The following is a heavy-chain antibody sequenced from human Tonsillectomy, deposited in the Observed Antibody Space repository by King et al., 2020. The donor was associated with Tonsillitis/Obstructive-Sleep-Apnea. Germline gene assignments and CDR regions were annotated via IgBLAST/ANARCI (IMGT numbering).Heavy chain of an antibody. CDR2: IYYSGST. V-gene: IGHV4-59*01. J-gene: IGHJ5*02. CDR1: GGSISSYY. Sequence: VQLQESGPGLVKPSETLSLTCTVSGGSISSYYWSWIRQPPGKGLEWIGYIYYSGSTNYNPSLKSRVTISVDTSKNQFSLQLSSVTAADTAVYYCAREVREGYCSSTSCHVGAWFDPWGQGTLVTVSS. CDR3: AREVREGYCSSTSCHVGAWFDP. D-gene: IGHD2-2*01.